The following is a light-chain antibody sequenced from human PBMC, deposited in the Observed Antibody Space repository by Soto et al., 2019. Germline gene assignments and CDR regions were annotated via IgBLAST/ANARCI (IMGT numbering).Light chain of an antibody. CDR3: QHYLNYPIT. CDR2: DAS. Sequence: DIQVTQSPPTLSASVGDRVTITCRASQTISTWMAWYQQKPGKAPKLLVYDASTLQSGVASRFSGSGSGTEFTLTTTHLQSEDFATYYCQHYLNYPITFGQGTRLEIK. J-gene: IGKJ5*01. V-gene: IGKV1-5*01. CDR1: QTISTW.